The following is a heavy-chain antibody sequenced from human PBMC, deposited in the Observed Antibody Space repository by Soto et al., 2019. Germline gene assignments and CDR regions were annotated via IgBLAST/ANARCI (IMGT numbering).Heavy chain of an antibody. CDR2: IYWDDSS. J-gene: IGHJ4*02. D-gene: IGHD3-10*01. V-gene: IGHV2-5*02. CDR1: GFSLTTSGVA. Sequence: QITLKESGPTLVKPTQTLTLTCTFSGFSLTTSGVAVAWIRQPPGKALEWLAAIYWDDSSRYRPSLKSRLTITKDTSNDQVVLTMTNMDPVDTATYYCAHRPAYYASGSSQPWGQGILVTVSS. CDR3: AHRPAYYASGSSQP.